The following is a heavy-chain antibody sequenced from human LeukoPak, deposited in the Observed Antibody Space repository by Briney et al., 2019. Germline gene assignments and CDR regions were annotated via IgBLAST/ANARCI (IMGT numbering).Heavy chain of an antibody. J-gene: IGHJ6*01. CDR3: AKDLGSAITSALVLDV. CDR1: GFTFDDYA. Sequence: GGSLRLSCVASGFTFDDYAMHWVRQAPGKGLEWLSGITWNKDNIRYAGSVTGRFTISRDNVKDVLYLQMNSLTPEDTALYYCAKDLGSAITSALVLDVWGQGTTVTVSS. D-gene: IGHD2-15*01. V-gene: IGHV3-9*01. CDR2: ITWNKDNI.